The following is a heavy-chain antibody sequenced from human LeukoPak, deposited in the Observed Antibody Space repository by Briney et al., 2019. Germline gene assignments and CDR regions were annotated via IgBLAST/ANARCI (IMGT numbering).Heavy chain of an antibody. CDR3: AKRGVVIRVILVGFHKEANYFDS. CDR1: GITLSNYG. Sequence: GGSLRLSCAVSGITLSNYGMSWVRQAPGKGLEWVAGIRDSGGKTKYADSVKGRFTISRDNPKNTLYLQMNSLRAEDTAVYFCAKRGVVIRVILVGFHKEANYFDSWGQGALVTVSS. V-gene: IGHV3-23*01. CDR2: IRDSGGKT. J-gene: IGHJ4*02. D-gene: IGHD3-10*01.